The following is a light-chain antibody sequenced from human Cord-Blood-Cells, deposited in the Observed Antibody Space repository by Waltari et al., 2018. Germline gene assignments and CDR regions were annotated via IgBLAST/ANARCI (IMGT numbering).Light chain of an antibody. J-gene: IGKJ1*01. CDR3: QQYNNCPRT. CDR2: GAS. V-gene: IGKV3D-15*01. Sequence: EIVMTQSPATLSVSPGERATLSCRASQSVSSNLAWYQQKPGQAPRLLMYGASTRATGSPARFSGSGSGTDFTLTISSLHSEDFAVYYFQQYNNCPRTFGQGTKVEIK. CDR1: QSVSSN.